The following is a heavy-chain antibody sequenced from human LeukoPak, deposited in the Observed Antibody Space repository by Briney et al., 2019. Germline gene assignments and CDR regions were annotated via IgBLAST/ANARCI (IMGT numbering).Heavy chain of an antibody. V-gene: IGHV1-2*02. Sequence: ASVKVSCKASGYTFTGYFMHWVRQAPGQGLEWMGWINPNSGGTNYAQKFQGRVTMTRDTSISTVYMELSRLTSDDTAVYYCARDILTDDAFDIWGQGTMVTVSS. J-gene: IGHJ3*02. CDR2: INPNSGGT. CDR3: ARDILTDDAFDI. CDR1: GYTFTGYF. D-gene: IGHD7-27*01.